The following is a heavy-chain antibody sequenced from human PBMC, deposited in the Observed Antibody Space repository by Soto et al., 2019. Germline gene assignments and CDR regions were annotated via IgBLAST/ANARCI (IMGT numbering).Heavy chain of an antibody. V-gene: IGHV4-31*03. D-gene: IGHD5-12*01. CDR1: GGSISSGGYY. J-gene: IGHJ4*02. CDR2: IYYSGST. Sequence: SETLSLTCTVSGGSISSGGYYWSWIRQHPGKGLEWIGYIYYSGSTYYNPSLKSRVTISVDTSKNQFSLKLSSVTAADTAVYYCARGPEMATRMLDYWGQGTLVPVYS. CDR3: ARGPEMATRMLDY.